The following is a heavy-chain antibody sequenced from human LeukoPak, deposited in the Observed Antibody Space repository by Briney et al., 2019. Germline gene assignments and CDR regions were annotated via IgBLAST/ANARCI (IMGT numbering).Heavy chain of an antibody. J-gene: IGHJ6*02. D-gene: IGHD3-10*01. CDR2: ISGDGGST. CDR3: AKDTWGSRRSGSYSFYYYGMDV. CDR1: GFTFDDYA. Sequence: PGGSLRLSCAASGFTFDDYAMHWVRQAPGKGLEWVSLISGDGGSTYYADSVKGRFTISRDNSKNSLYLQMNSLRTEDTALYYCAKDTWGSRRSGSYSFYYYGMDVWGQGTTVTVSS. V-gene: IGHV3-43*02.